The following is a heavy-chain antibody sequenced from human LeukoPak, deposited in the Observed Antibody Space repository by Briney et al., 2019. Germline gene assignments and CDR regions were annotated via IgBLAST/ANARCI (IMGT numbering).Heavy chain of an antibody. J-gene: IGHJ6*03. V-gene: IGHV3-66*01. CDR3: ARYCGGDCGRGYYYYMDV. CDR2: IYSGGST. D-gene: IGHD2-21*02. Sequence: PGGSLRLSCAASGFTVSSNYMSWVRQAPGKGLEWVSVIYSGGSTYYADSVKGRFTISRDNSKNTLYLQMNSLRAEDTAVYYCARYCGGDCGRGYYYYMDVWGKGTTVTISS. CDR1: GFTVSSNY.